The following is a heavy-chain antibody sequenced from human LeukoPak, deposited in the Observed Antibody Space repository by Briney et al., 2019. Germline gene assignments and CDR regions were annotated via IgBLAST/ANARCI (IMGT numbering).Heavy chain of an antibody. J-gene: IGHJ6*02. CDR3: ASQYCSSTSCYPDYYYGMDV. D-gene: IGHD2-2*01. CDR1: GFTFSSYA. Sequence: PGGSLRLSCAASGFTFSSYAMHWVRQAPGKGLEWVAVISYGGSNKYYADSVKGRSTISRDNFKNTLYLQMNSLRAEDTAVYYCASQYCSSTSCYPDYYYGMDVWGQGTTVTVSS. CDR2: ISYGGSNK. V-gene: IGHV3-30-3*01.